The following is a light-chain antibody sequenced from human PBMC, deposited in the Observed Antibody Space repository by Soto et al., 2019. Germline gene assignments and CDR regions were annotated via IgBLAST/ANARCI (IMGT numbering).Light chain of an antibody. J-gene: IGLJ7*01. CDR2: GNG. Sequence: QSVLTQPPSVSGAPGQRVTISCTGSSSNIGAGHDVHWYQQLPGTAPKLLIYGNGNRPSGVPDRFSGSKSGTSASLAISGLQSEDEADYYCAAWDDSLNGAVFGGGTQLTVL. CDR3: AAWDDSLNGAV. V-gene: IGLV1-40*01. CDR1: SSNIGAGHD.